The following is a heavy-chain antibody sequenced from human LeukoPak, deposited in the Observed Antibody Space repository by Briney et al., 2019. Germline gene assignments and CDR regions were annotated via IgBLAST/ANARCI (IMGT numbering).Heavy chain of an antibody. CDR2: ISAYNGNT. V-gene: IGHV1-18*01. CDR1: GYTFTSYG. Sequence: ASVKVSCKASGYTFTSYGISWVRQAPGRGLEWMGWISAYNGNTNYAQKLQGRVTMTTDTSTSTAYMELRSLRSDDTAVYYCARVPLRITIFGVVIMGNYYYMDVWGKGTTVTVSS. D-gene: IGHD3-3*01. J-gene: IGHJ6*03. CDR3: ARVPLRITIFGVVIMGNYYYMDV.